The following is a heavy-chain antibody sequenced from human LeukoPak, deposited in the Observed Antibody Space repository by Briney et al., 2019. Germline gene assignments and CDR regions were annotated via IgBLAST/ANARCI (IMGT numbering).Heavy chain of an antibody. V-gene: IGHV3-30*04. CDR2: ISYDGSNK. J-gene: IGHJ6*03. D-gene: IGHD5-18*01. CDR1: GFTFSSYA. CDR3: ARDPDSYGRQSYYYMDV. Sequence: GGSLRLSCAASGFTFSSYAMHWVRQAPGKGLEWVAVISYDGSNKYYADSVKGRFTISRDNSKNTLYLQMNSLRAEDTAVYYCARDPDSYGRQSYYYMDVWGKGTTVTVSS.